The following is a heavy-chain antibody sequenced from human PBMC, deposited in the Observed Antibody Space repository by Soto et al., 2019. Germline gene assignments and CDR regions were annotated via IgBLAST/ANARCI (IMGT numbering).Heavy chain of an antibody. CDR2: ISAYNGNT. V-gene: IGHV1-18*01. J-gene: IGHJ5*02. CDR1: GYTFTSYG. D-gene: IGHD3-22*01. Sequence: QVQLVQSGAEVKKPGASVKVSCKASGYTFTSYGISWVRQAPGQGLEWMGWISAYNGNTNYAQQLQGRVTMTPDTSTSRAYMELRSLISDDTAVYYCARDSLSYYYDSSGLGGCWFDPWGQGTLVTVSS. CDR3: ARDSLSYYYDSSGLGGCWFDP.